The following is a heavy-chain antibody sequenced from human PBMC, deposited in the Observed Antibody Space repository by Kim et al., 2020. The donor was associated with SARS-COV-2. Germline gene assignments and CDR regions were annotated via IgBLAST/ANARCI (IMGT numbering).Heavy chain of an antibody. CDR3: ARVESGRDGYNWDYYYGMDV. V-gene: IGHV1-46*01. D-gene: IGHD5-12*01. Sequence: ASVKVSCKASGYTFTSYYMHWVRQAPGQGLELMGIINPSGGSTSYAQKFQGRVTMTRDTSTSTVYMELSSLRSEDTAVYYCARVESGRDGYNWDYYYGMDVWGQGTKVTDSS. CDR1: GYTFTSYY. J-gene: IGHJ6*01. CDR2: INPSGGST.